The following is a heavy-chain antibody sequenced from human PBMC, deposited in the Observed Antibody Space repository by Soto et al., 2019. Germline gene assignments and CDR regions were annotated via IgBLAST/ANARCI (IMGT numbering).Heavy chain of an antibody. CDR1: GFIFSNAW. CDR2: IKSKSDGETT. D-gene: IGHD4-17*01. Sequence: GGSLRLSCVASGFIFSNAWMNWVRQAPGKGLEWVGRIKSKSDGETTDHAAPVKGRFTISRDDSKNTLYLQMNSLRAEDTAVYYCAKDQGYGGNDAFDIWGQGTMVTVSS. CDR3: AKDQGYGGNDAFDI. V-gene: IGHV3-15*01. J-gene: IGHJ3*02.